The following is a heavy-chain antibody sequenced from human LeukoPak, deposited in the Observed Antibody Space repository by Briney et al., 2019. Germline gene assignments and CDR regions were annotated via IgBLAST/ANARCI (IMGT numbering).Heavy chain of an antibody. CDR1: GFTFSSHW. D-gene: IGHD2-21*02. Sequence: GGSLRLSCADSGFTFSSHWMHWVRQAPGKGLVWVSRIKYDASSTSYADSVKGRFTISRDNAKNTLYLQMNSLRAEDTAVYYCARDKWVTNGGMDVWGQGTTVTVSS. CDR2: IKYDASST. V-gene: IGHV3-74*01. CDR3: ARDKWVTNGGMDV. J-gene: IGHJ6*02.